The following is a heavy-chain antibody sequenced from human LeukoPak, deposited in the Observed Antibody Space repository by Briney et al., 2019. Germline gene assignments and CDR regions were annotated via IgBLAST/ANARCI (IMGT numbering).Heavy chain of an antibody. Sequence: PGGSLRLSCAASGFTFSSYSMNWVRQAPGKGLEWVSSISSSSSYIYYADSVKGRFTISRDNAKNSLYLQMNSLRAEDTAVYYCARDGPKLRYFDWPIQGYYYYGMDVWGQGTTVTVSS. V-gene: IGHV3-21*01. CDR2: ISSSSSYI. D-gene: IGHD3-9*01. CDR1: GFTFSSYS. CDR3: ARDGPKLRYFDWPIQGYYYYGMDV. J-gene: IGHJ6*02.